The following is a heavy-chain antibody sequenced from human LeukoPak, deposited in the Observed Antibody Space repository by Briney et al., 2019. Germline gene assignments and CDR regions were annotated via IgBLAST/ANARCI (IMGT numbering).Heavy chain of an antibody. CDR1: GGSISSSSYY. Sequence: SETLSLTCTVSGGSISSSSYYWGWIRQPPGKGPEWIGSIYYSGSTYYNPSLKSRVTISVDTSENQFSLKLSSVTAADTAVYYCARHGSSWSGRGFDYWGQGTLVTVSS. CDR3: ARHGSSWSGRGFDY. J-gene: IGHJ4*02. V-gene: IGHV4-39*01. CDR2: IYYSGST. D-gene: IGHD6-13*01.